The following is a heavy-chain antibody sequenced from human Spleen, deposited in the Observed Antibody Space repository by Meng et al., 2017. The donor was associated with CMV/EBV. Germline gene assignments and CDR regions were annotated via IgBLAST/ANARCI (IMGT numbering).Heavy chain of an antibody. V-gene: IGHV1-46*01. CDR3: ATLVYCGGDCYPEDYYYYGMDV. CDR1: GYTFTSYY. J-gene: IGHJ6*02. D-gene: IGHD2-21*01. CDR2: INLSAGST. Sequence: ASVKVSCKASGYTFTSYYMHWVRQAPGQGLEWMGIINLSAGSTTYAQKFQGRVTMTRDTSTSTLYMELSSLRSEDTAVYYCATLVYCGGDCYPEDYYYYGMDVWGQGTTVTVSS.